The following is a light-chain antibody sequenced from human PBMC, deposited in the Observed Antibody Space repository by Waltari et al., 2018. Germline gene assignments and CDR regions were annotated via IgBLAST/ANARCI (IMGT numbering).Light chain of an antibody. J-gene: IGLJ3*02. Sequence: QAVVTQEPSLTVSPGGTISLTCGSSTGAVTSGHKPYWFQQKPGQAPRTLLFETSNRHSWTPARFSGSLLGGKAALTLSGAQPEDEADYYCLLLGTGAWVFGGGTKLTVL. V-gene: IGLV7-46*01. CDR3: LLLGTGAWV. CDR1: TGAVTSGHK. CDR2: ETS.